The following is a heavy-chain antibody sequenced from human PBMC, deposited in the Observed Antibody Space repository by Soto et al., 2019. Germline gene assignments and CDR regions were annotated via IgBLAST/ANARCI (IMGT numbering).Heavy chain of an antibody. CDR2: ISYSADKT. J-gene: IGHJ3*02. D-gene: IGHD1-7*01. CDR1: GFTFSNYV. V-gene: IGHV3-23*01. Sequence: EVQLLESGGGLVQPGGSLRLSCAASGFTFSNYVMNWVRQAPGKGLEWVSTISYSADKTFYADSVKGRFTISKDNSRDTLFLQMNSLKADDEAVYYCAKRARTATTNWGAFEIWGQWTMVTVSS. CDR3: AKRARTATTNWGAFEI.